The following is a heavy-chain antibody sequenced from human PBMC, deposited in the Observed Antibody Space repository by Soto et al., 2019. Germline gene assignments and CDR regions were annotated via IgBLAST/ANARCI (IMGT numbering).Heavy chain of an antibody. D-gene: IGHD3-10*01. Sequence: SQTLSLTCAISGDSVSRNSAAWNWIRHSPSRGLEWLGRTYYRSKWYNDYAVSVKSRITINPDTSKNQFSLQLNSVTPEDTAVYYCARDLLSRGPHGMDVWGQGTTVTVSS. CDR2: TYYRSKWYN. J-gene: IGHJ6*02. V-gene: IGHV6-1*01. CDR1: GDSVSRNSAA. CDR3: ARDLLSRGPHGMDV.